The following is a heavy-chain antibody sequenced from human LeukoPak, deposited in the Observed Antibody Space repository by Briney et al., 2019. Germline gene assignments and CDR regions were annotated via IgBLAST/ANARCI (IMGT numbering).Heavy chain of an antibody. CDR1: GFSFTNHA. Sequence: PGGSLRLSCAASGFSFTNHAMHWVRQAPGKGLEWMALVSYDGTNKFYTDSVMGRFTVSRDNSKNMLYLQMSSLRTEDTGVHYCASSPSSYFDYWGQGTLVTVSS. CDR3: ASSPSSYFDY. V-gene: IGHV3-30-3*01. CDR2: VSYDGTNK. D-gene: IGHD6-19*01. J-gene: IGHJ4*02.